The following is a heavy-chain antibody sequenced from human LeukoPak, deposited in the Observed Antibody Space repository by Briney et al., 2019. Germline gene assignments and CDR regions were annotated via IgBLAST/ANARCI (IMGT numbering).Heavy chain of an antibody. D-gene: IGHD3-22*01. J-gene: IGHJ4*02. CDR3: ARQGGYYQDY. V-gene: IGHV5-51*01. Sequence: GESLEFSCKGSGSPFTSYWVVWVRQMPGRGLGWMGIIYPGDSDTRYRPSLQGQVTFSADKSTNTASRQWSRLKASDTAMYFCARQGGYYQDYWGQGTLVTVSS. CDR2: IYPGDSDT. CDR1: GSPFTSYW.